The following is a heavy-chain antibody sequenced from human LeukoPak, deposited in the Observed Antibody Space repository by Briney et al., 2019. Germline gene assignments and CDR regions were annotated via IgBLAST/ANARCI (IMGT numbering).Heavy chain of an antibody. D-gene: IGHD1-1*01. J-gene: IGHJ5*02. CDR2: ISGSGGST. V-gene: IGHV3-23*01. CDR1: GFTFSSYA. Sequence: GGSLRLSCAASGFTFSSYAMSWVRQAPGKGLEWVSAISGSGGSTYYTDSVKGRFTISRDNSKNTLYLQMNSLRAEDTAVYYCAKKGERTTGKLTWFDPWGQGTLVTVSS. CDR3: AKKGERTTGKLTWFDP.